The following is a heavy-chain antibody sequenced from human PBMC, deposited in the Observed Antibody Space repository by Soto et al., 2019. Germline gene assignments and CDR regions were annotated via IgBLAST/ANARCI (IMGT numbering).Heavy chain of an antibody. D-gene: IGHD3-22*01. CDR1: GFTFRSYG. CDR3: ARDPQINSDTSGYVGS. Sequence: GESLRLSCTASGFTFRSYGMHWVRQAPGKGLEWVAVIWDDGSDKKYADSVKGRFTVSRDNSKNTLFLQMSSLRAEDTAVYYCARDPQINSDTSGYVGSWGPGTLVTVSS. V-gene: IGHV3-33*01. CDR2: IWDDGSDK. J-gene: IGHJ5*02.